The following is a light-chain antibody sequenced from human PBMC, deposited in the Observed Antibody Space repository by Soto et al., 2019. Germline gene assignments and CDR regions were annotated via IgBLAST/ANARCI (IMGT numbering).Light chain of an antibody. CDR1: QSVSSSY. J-gene: IGKJ3*01. CDR2: AAS. V-gene: IGKV3-20*01. Sequence: EIGLTQSPGTLSLSPGERATLSCRASQSVSSSYLAWYQQRPGQAPRLLIYAASSRATGIPDRFSGSGSGTDFTLTVSRLEPEDFAVYYCQQYGSSPFTFGPGTKVDIK. CDR3: QQYGSSPFT.